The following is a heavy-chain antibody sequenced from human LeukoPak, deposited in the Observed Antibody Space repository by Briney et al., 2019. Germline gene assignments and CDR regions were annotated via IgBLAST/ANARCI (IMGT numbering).Heavy chain of an antibody. V-gene: IGHV4-34*01. CDR1: GYSISSGYY. D-gene: IGHD3-22*01. J-gene: IGHJ4*02. CDR2: INHSGNI. Sequence: PSETLSLTCAVSGYSISSGYYWSWIRQPPGKGLEWTGEINHSGNINYNPSLKSRVTISEDTSKNQFSLKLSSVTAADTAVYYCARGKYDSNGYYLDYWGQGTLVTVSS. CDR3: ARGKYDSNGYYLDY.